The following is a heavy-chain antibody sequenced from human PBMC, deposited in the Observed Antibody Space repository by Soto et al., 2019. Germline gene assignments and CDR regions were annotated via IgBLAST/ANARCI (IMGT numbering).Heavy chain of an antibody. D-gene: IGHD4-17*01. CDR1: GYSFTSYW. V-gene: IGHV5-10-1*01. CDR2: IDPSDSYT. CDR3: PLTTTVVTPVDY. J-gene: IGHJ4*02. Sequence: GESLKISCKCSGYSFTSYWISWVRQMPGKGLEWMGRIDPSDSYTNYSPSFQGHVTISADKSISTAYLQWSSLKASDTAMYYCPLTTTVVTPVDYWGQGTLVTVSS.